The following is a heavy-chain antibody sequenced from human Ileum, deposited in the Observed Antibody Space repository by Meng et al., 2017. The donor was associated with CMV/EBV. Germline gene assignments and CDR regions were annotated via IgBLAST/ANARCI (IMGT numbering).Heavy chain of an antibody. J-gene: IGHJ4*02. D-gene: IGHD1-7*01. CDR1: NGSFNIYY. CDR3: ARAHVIPNGNYMFDY. V-gene: IGHV4-4*08. CDR2: ISSSGDT. Sequence: QVHLQESGPGLVKPSETLSLTCSVSNGSFNIYYWSWRRQSPGKGLEFIAYISSSGDTNYNPPLRSRVAISIDTTKEHFSLRLTSVTAADTAVYYCARAHVIPNGNYMFDYWGQGALVTVSS.